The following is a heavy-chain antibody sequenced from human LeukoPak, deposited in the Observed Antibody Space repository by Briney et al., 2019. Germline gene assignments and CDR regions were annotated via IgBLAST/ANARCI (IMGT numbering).Heavy chain of an antibody. D-gene: IGHD1-26*01. CDR1: GFTFSTYA. Sequence: GGSLRLSCAASGFTFSTYAMSWVRQVPGKGLEWVSGSSGSGVRTYYADSVKGRFTISRDNAKNTLSLQMNSLRVDDTAMYYCVKGVRQWELLDAFDIWGQGTMVTVSA. CDR3: VKGVRQWELLDAFDI. J-gene: IGHJ3*02. CDR2: SSGSGVRT. V-gene: IGHV3-23*01.